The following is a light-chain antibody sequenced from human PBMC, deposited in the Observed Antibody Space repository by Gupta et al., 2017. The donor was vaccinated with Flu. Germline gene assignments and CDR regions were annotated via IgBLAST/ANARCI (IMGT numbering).Light chain of an antibody. CDR3: QQRINCPPLFT. CDR1: QSVSSY. V-gene: IGKV3-11*01. CDR2: DAS. Sequence: EIVLTQSPATLSLSPGERATLSCRASQSVSSYLAWYQQKPGQAPRLLIYDASNRATGILARFSGSGAGTDFTLTISSLEPEDFAVYYCQQRINCPPLFTFGPGTKVDIK. J-gene: IGKJ3*01.